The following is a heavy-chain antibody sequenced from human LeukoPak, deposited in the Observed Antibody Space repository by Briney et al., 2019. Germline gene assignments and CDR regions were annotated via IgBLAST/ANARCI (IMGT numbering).Heavy chain of an antibody. Sequence: ASVKVSCKASGYTFTSYAMHWVRQAPGQRLEWMGWINAGNGSTKYSQKFQGRVTITRDTSASTAYMELSSLRSEDTAVYYCAREGILWFGESPYYYYGMDVWGKGTTVTVSS. J-gene: IGHJ6*04. V-gene: IGHV1-3*01. D-gene: IGHD3-10*01. CDR1: GYTFTSYA. CDR2: INAGNGST. CDR3: AREGILWFGESPYYYYGMDV.